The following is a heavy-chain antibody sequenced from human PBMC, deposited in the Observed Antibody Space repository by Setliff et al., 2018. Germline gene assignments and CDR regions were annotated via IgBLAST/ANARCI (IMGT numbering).Heavy chain of an antibody. Sequence: SETLSLTCSVSGGSISSGSDYWTWIRQPAGKGLEWIGHIYTSGSTYYTPSLKSRVVMSLDTSQNQFSLSLTSVTAADTAVYFCARVAGFSYMDVWGKGTTVTVSS. J-gene: IGHJ6*03. D-gene: IGHD3-3*01. CDR2: IYTSGST. V-gene: IGHV4-61*09. CDR1: GGSISSGSDY. CDR3: ARVAGFSYMDV.